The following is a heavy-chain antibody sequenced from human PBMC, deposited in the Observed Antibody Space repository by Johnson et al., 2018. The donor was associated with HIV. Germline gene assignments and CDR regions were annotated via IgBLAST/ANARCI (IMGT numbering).Heavy chain of an antibody. D-gene: IGHD2-21*01. J-gene: IGHJ3*02. CDR3: ARDGGAYCGAFDI. Sequence: NCVRQAPGNGLELVGQVNPNGGNTYLIDSGKDRFNTSRDNAKNTLYLQMDSLRAEDTALYYCARDGGAYCGAFDIWGQGTMVTVSS. CDR2: VNPNGGNT. V-gene: IGHV3-25*04.